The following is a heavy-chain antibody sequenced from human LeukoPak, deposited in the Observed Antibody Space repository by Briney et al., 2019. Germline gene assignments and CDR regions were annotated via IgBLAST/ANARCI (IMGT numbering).Heavy chain of an antibody. CDR3: ARGSGSGSSFIWFDP. J-gene: IGHJ5*02. V-gene: IGHV4-30-4*01. D-gene: IGHD3-10*01. Sequence: SETLSLTCTVSGGSISSGDYYWSWIRQPPGKGLEWIGYIYYSGSTYYNPFLKSRVTISVDTSKNQFSLKLSSVTAADTAVYYCARGSGSGSSFIWFDPWGQGTLVTVSS. CDR1: GGSISSGDYY. CDR2: IYYSGST.